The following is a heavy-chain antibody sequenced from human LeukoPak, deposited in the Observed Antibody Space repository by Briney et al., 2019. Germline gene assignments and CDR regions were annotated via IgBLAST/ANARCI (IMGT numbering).Heavy chain of an antibody. CDR3: ARDSGYSYGYVY. J-gene: IGHJ4*02. Sequence: SETLSLTCTVSGGSISSYYWSWIRQPPGKGLEWIGYIHYSGSTNYNPSLKSRVTISVDTSKNQFSLKLSSVTAADTAVYYCARDSGYSYGYVYWGQGTLVTVSS. D-gene: IGHD5-18*01. V-gene: IGHV4-59*01. CDR1: GGSISSYY. CDR2: IHYSGST.